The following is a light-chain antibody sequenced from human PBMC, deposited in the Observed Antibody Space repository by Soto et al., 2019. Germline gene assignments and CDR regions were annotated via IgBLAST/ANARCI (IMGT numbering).Light chain of an antibody. Sequence: AIRMTQSPSSFSASTGDRVTITCRASQGINNYLAWYQQKPGKAPKFLIYGASTLQGGVTSRFSGSGSGTDFTLPISGLQSEDLATYYCQQYYSYPPTFGQGTKVDI. CDR3: QQYYSYPPT. J-gene: IGKJ1*01. V-gene: IGKV1-8*01. CDR2: GAS. CDR1: QGINNY.